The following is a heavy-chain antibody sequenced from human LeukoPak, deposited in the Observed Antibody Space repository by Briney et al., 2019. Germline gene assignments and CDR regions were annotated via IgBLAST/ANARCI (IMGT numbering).Heavy chain of an antibody. Sequence: PGGSLRLSCAASGFTFSSYSMNWVRQAPGKGLEWVSSISSSSSYIYYADSVKGRFTISRDNAKNSLYLQMNSLRAEDTAVYYCARAGIAAAGIYYYYMDVWGKGTTVTVSS. D-gene: IGHD6-13*01. V-gene: IGHV3-21*01. CDR2: ISSSSSYI. CDR3: ARAGIAAAGIYYYYMDV. J-gene: IGHJ6*03. CDR1: GFTFSSYS.